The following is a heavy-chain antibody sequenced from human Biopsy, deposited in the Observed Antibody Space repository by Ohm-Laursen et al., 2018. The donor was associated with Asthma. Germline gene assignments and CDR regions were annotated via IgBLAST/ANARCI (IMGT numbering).Heavy chain of an antibody. CDR3: ARGGLGYCSSTSCYQNYYYGMDV. CDR1: GFTFSSYG. D-gene: IGHD2-2*01. V-gene: IGHV3-33*01. Sequence: SLRLSCTASGFTFSSYGMHWVRQAPGRGLEWVAVIWYDGSNKYYADSVKGRFTISRDNSKNTLYLQMNSLRAEDTAVYYCARGGLGYCSSTSCYQNYYYGMDVWGQGTTVTVSS. CDR2: IWYDGSNK. J-gene: IGHJ6*02.